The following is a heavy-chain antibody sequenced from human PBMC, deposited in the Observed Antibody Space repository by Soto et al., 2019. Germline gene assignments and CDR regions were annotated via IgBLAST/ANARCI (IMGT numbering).Heavy chain of an antibody. Sequence: GGCLRLSGAAAGFAFSSYWMNWVRQAPGGGREWVANIKEDGSEETDVDSVEGRCTISRDNDKNSLDLQMNSMRAGDTAAYYCARGPLDYCPQETLVTVSS. CDR3: ARGPLDY. V-gene: IGHV3-7*03. CDR1: GFAFSSYW. J-gene: IGHJ4*01. CDR2: IKEDGSEE.